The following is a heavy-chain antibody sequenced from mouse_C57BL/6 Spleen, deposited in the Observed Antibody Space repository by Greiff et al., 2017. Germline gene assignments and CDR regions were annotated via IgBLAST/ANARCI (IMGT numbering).Heavy chain of an antibody. CDR3: ARQGQFITTVVADYFDY. Sequence: EVQLVESGGDLVKPGGSLKLSCAASGFTFSSYGMSWVRQTPDKRLEWVATISSGGSYTYYPDSVKGLFTISRDNAKNTLYLQMSSLKSEDTAMYYCARQGQFITTVVADYFDYWGQGTTLTVSS. J-gene: IGHJ2*01. CDR1: GFTFSSYG. V-gene: IGHV5-6*01. CDR2: ISSGGSYT. D-gene: IGHD1-1*01.